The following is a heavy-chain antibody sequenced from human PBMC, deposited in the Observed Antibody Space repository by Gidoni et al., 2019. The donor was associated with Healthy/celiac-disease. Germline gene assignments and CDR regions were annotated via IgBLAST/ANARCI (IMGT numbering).Heavy chain of an antibody. CDR1: GFTFSSYW. CDR3: AREGGYDFWSGYYSYFDY. V-gene: IGHV3-7*04. D-gene: IGHD3-3*01. CDR2: IKQDGSEK. J-gene: IGHJ4*02. Sequence: EVQLVESGGGLVQPGRSLRLSCAASGFTFSSYWMSWVRQAPGKGLEWVANIKQDGSEKYYVDSVKGRFTISRDNAKNSLYLQMNSLRAEDTAVYYCAREGGYDFWSGYYSYFDYWGQGTLVTVSS.